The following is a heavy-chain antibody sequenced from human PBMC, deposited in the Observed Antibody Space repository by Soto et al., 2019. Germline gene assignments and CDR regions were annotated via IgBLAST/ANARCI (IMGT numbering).Heavy chain of an antibody. J-gene: IGHJ4*02. V-gene: IGHV4-31*03. CDR1: GGSISSGGYY. Sequence: SETLSLTCTVSGGSISSGGYYWSWIRQHPGKGLEWIGYIYYSGSTYYNPSLKSRVTISVDTSKNQFSLKLSSVTAADTAVYYCARMHAWIKTVTTRGVDYWGQGTLVTVSS. CDR2: IYYSGST. CDR3: ARMHAWIKTVTTRGVDY. D-gene: IGHD4-4*01.